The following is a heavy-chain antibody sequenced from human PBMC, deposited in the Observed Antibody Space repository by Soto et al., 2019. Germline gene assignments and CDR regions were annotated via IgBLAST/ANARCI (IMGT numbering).Heavy chain of an antibody. Sequence: QVQLVQSGAEVKKPGASVKVSCKASGGTFSSYAIRWVRQAPGQGLEWMGGILPIFSTANYAQKFQGRFTITSDESTSTAYMELSSLRSEDTAVYYCAREDTIFFQVARPLDVWGQGTTVTVSS. CDR1: GGTFSSYA. V-gene: IGHV1-69*05. D-gene: IGHD3-3*01. J-gene: IGHJ6*02. CDR2: ILPIFSTA. CDR3: AREDTIFFQVARPLDV.